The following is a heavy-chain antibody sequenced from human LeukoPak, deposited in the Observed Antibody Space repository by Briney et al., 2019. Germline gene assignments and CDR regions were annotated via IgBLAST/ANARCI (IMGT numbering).Heavy chain of an antibody. V-gene: IGHV4-38-2*02. CDR3: AREFLGPIDSSGYYITKHFDY. CDR1: GYSISSSYY. D-gene: IGHD3-22*01. CDR2: GHHSGST. J-gene: IGHJ4*02. Sequence: SETQSLTCTVSGYSISSSYYWGWIRQPPGKGLEWIGSGHHSGSTYYKPSLKSRVTISLDTSKNQFSLKLRSVTAADTAVYYCAREFLGPIDSSGYYITKHFDYWGQGTLVTVSS.